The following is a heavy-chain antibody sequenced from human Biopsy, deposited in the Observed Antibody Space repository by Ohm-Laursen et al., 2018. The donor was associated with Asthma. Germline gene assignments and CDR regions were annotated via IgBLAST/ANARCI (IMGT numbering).Heavy chain of an antibody. D-gene: IGHD3-10*01. Sequence: ASVKVSCKTSGYTFNSAGITRVRQAPGQGLEWMGWISVYNGNTKVAQKLQDRVTMITDTSTSTAYMGLRSLRSDDTAVYFCARAVDYSHYYGIDVWGQGTTVTVS. V-gene: IGHV1-18*01. CDR3: ARAVDYSHYYGIDV. J-gene: IGHJ6*02. CDR2: ISVYNGNT. CDR1: GYTFNSAG.